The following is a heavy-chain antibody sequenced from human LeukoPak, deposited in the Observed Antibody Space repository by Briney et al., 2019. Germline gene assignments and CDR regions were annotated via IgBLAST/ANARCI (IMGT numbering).Heavy chain of an antibody. D-gene: IGHD2-21*01. CDR2: ISSSSSTI. CDR3: AREVISLGAFDI. V-gene: IGHV3-48*01. Sequence: PGGSLRLSCAASGFTFSSYSMNWVRQAPGKGLEGVSYISSSSSTIYYADSVKGRFTISRDNAKNSLYLQMNSLRAEDTAVYYCAREVISLGAFDIWGQGTMVTVSS. CDR1: GFTFSSYS. J-gene: IGHJ3*02.